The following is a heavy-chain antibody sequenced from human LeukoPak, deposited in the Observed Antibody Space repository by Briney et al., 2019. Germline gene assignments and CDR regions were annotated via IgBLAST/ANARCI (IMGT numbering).Heavy chain of an antibody. CDR3: ARDHKPVVTAILSLDFYYYNGMDV. J-gene: IGHJ6*02. CDR2: IYYSGRT. Sequence: SQTLSLTCTVSGGSISSGDYYWSWIRQPPGKGLEWLGYIYYSGRTHYNPSLKSRVTISVDTSKNQFSLKLSSVTAADTAVYYCARDHKPVVTAILSLDFYYYNGMDVWGQGTTVTVSS. D-gene: IGHD2-21*02. CDR1: GGSISSGDYY. V-gene: IGHV4-30-4*01.